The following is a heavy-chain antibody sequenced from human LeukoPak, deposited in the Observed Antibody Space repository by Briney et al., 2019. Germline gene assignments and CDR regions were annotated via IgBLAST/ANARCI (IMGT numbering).Heavy chain of an antibody. CDR3: ARGGGNTYYYDSSGYYFWY. CDR1: GLSASTYW. V-gene: IGHV3-7*01. Sequence: GGSLRLSCAASGLSASTYWMSWVHQAPGKGLEWVANIKQDGSEKYYVDSVKGRFTISRDNAKNSLYLQMNSLRAEDTAVYYCARGGGNTYYYDSSGYYFWYWGQGTLVTVSS. D-gene: IGHD3-22*01. J-gene: IGHJ4*02. CDR2: IKQDGSEK.